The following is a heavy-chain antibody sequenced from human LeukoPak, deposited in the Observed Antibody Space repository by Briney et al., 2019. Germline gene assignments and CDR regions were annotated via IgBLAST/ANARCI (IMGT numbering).Heavy chain of an antibody. J-gene: IGHJ4*02. CDR2: ISYDGSNK. CDR1: GFTFSSYG. D-gene: IGHD1-26*01. CDR3: AREGEYSGSPFDY. V-gene: IGHV3-30*03. Sequence: GGSLRLSCAASGFTFSSYGMHWVRQAPGKGLEWVAVISYDGSNKYYADSVKGRFTISRDNSKNSLYLQMNSLRAEDTAVYYCAREGEYSGSPFDYWGQGTLVTVSS.